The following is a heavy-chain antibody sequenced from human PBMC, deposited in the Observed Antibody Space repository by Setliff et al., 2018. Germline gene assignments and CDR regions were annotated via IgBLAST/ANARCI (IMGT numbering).Heavy chain of an antibody. CDR2: ISGDGITI. J-gene: IGHJ6*02. Sequence: PGESLKISCAASGFSFSYFYMSWVRQAPGRGLEWLSKISGDGITIFYADSVRGRFTISRDNAKNSVFLQMNSLRADDTAVYYCARDGVYYAMDVWGQGTTVTVSS. CDR3: ARDGVYYAMDV. CDR1: GFSFSYFY. V-gene: IGHV3-11*04.